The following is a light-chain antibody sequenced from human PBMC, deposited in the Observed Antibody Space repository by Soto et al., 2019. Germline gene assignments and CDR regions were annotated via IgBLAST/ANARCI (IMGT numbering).Light chain of an antibody. J-gene: IGKJ1*01. CDR1: QPISSY. Sequence: DIQMTQSPPSLPASVGDRVTITCPASQPISSYLNWYQQKPGKAPKLLIYAASSLQSGVPSRFSGSGSGTDFTLTISSLQTEDFANYYCQQSYSTSWKFGQGTKV. CDR2: AAS. V-gene: IGKV1-39*01. CDR3: QQSYSTSWK.